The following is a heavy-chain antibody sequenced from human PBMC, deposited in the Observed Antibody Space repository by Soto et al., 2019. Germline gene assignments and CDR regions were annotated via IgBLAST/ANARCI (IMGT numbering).Heavy chain of an antibody. D-gene: IGHD6-19*01. CDR1: GFTFSSYA. CDR3: AXEQGIAVAGTNWFDP. CDR2: ISYDGRNK. J-gene: IGHJ5*02. Sequence: PGWSLRLSCAASGFTFSSYAMHWVRQAPGKGLEWVAVISYDGRNKYYADSVKGRFAISRDNSKNTLYLQMNSLRAEDTAVYYCAXEQGIAVAGTNWFDPWGQGX. V-gene: IGHV3-30*09.